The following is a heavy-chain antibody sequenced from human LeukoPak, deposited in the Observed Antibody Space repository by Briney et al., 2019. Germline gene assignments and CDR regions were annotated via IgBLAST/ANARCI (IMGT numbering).Heavy chain of an antibody. D-gene: IGHD1-26*01. V-gene: IGHV4-4*07. CDR2: IYTSGGT. Sequence: NPSETLSLTCTVSGASISSFYWSWLRQPAGKGLEWIGRIYTSGGTNYNPSLKSRVTMSIDTSKNQFSLKLYSVTAADTAVYYCVTDRSGSYDYWGQGILVTVSS. J-gene: IGHJ4*02. CDR1: GASISSFY. CDR3: VTDRSGSYDY.